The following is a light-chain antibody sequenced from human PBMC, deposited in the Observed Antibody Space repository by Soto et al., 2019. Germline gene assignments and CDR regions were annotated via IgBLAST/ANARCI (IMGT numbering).Light chain of an antibody. V-gene: IGKV1-5*01. Sequence: DIQMTQSPSTLSASVGDRVTITCRASQSISSWLAWYQQKPGKAPELLIYDASCLESGVPSRFSGSGSGTEFTITISILQPDDFATYYCQQYNSYPYTFGQGNKLEIK. J-gene: IGKJ2*01. CDR1: QSISSW. CDR3: QQYNSYPYT. CDR2: DAS.